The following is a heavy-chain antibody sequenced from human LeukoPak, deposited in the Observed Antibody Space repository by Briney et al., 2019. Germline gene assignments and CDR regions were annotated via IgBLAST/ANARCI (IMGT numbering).Heavy chain of an antibody. D-gene: IGHD3-22*01. V-gene: IGHV3-23*01. CDR3: AKLGYYDSSGYYYSFDY. Sequence: GGSLRLSCAASGFTFSSYAMSWVRQAPGKGLEWVSAISGSGGSTYYADSVKGRFTISRDNSKNTLYLQMNSLRAEDTAVYYCAKLGYYDSSGYYYSFDYWGQGTLVTVSS. CDR2: ISGSGGST. CDR1: GFTFSSYA. J-gene: IGHJ4*02.